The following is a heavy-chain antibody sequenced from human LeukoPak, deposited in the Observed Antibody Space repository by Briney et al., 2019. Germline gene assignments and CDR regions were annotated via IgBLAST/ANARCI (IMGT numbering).Heavy chain of an antibody. D-gene: IGHD1-26*01. CDR3: AREGYGGGQDFDV. Sequence: ASVKVSCKASGYTFTGYYMHWVRQAHGQGLEWMGWINPNNGGTNYAQKFQGRVTMTRDTSISTAYMDLSRLKSDDTAVYYRAREGYGGGQDFDVWGQGTMVTVSS. V-gene: IGHV1-2*02. CDR2: INPNNGGT. J-gene: IGHJ3*01. CDR1: GYTFTGYY.